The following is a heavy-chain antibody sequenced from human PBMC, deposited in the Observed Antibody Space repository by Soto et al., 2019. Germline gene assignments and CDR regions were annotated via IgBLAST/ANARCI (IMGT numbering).Heavy chain of an antibody. CDR1: GYTFTSYG. Sequence: QVQLVQSGAEVKKPGASVKVSCKASGYTFTSYGISGVRQAPGQGLEWMGWISAYNGNTNYAQKLQRRVTMTTDTSTSRAYMELRSLRSDDTAVYYCARDYSGDDSSGSFFDYGGQVTLVTVSS. CDR3: ARDYSGDDSSGSFFDY. D-gene: IGHD3-22*01. V-gene: IGHV1-18*01. CDR2: ISAYNGNT. J-gene: IGHJ4*02.